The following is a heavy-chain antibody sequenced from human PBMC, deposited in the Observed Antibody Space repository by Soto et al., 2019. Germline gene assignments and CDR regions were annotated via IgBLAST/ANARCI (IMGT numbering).Heavy chain of an antibody. CDR2: INPSGGST. CDR1: GYTFTSYY. Sequence: GASVKVSCKASGYTFTSYYMHWVRQAPGQGLEWMGIINPSGGSTSYAQKFQGRVTMTRDTSTSTVYMELSSLRSEDTAVYYCAREEYYYDSSGYYYATYFDYWGQGTLVTVSS. J-gene: IGHJ4*02. D-gene: IGHD3-22*01. V-gene: IGHV1-46*01. CDR3: AREEYYYDSSGYYYATYFDY.